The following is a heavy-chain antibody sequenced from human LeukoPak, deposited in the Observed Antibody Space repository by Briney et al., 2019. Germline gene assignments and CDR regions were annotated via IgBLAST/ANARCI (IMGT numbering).Heavy chain of an antibody. V-gene: IGHV4-39*01. CDR3: ARLSSGTGFDY. CDR2: IYYSGST. J-gene: IGHJ4*02. D-gene: IGHD1-1*01. CDR1: GGSISSSSYY. Sequence: PSETLSLTCTVSGGSISSSSYYWGWIRQPPGKGLEWIGSIYYSGSTYYNPSLKSRVTISVDTSKNQFSLKLSSVTAADTAVYYCARLSSGTGFDYWGQGTLVTVSS.